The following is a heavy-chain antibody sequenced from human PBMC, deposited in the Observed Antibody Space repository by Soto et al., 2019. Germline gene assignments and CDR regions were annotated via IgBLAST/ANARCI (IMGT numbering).Heavy chain of an antibody. CDR2: ISYDGSNK. D-gene: IGHD2-15*01. CDR1: GFTFSSYG. CDR3: AKDRVGCSGGSCYRYYFDY. J-gene: IGHJ4*02. V-gene: IGHV3-30*18. Sequence: GGSLRLSCAASGFTFSSYGMHWVRQAPGKGLEWVAVISYDGSNKYYADSVKGRFTISRDNSKNTLYLQMNSLRAEDTAVYYCAKDRVGCSGGSCYRYYFDYWGQGTLVTVSS.